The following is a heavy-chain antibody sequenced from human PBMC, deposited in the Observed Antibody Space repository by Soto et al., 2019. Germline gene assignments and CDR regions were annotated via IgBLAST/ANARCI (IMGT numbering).Heavy chain of an antibody. J-gene: IGHJ4*02. CDR1: GGTFSSYA. CDR2: IIPIFDTA. CDR3: ASFLYSSGWYGRGYYFDY. D-gene: IGHD6-19*01. V-gene: IGHV1-69*06. Sequence: SVKVSGKASGGTFSSYAISWVRQAPGQGLEWMGGIIPIFDTANYAQKFQGRVTITADKSTSTAYMELSSLRSEDTAVYYCASFLYSSGWYGRGYYFDYWGQGTLVTVSS.